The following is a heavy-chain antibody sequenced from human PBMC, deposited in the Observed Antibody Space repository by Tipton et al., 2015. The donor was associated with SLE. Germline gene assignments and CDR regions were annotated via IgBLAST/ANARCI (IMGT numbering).Heavy chain of an antibody. J-gene: IGHJ4*02. CDR3: AREYDWGPLGY. Sequence: TLSLTCNVSGYSIRDGYYWGWIRQAPGKGLEWIGTIHHSGITYYNPSLKSRVTISVDTSKNQFSLKVRSVTAADTAVYYCAREYDWGPLGYWGQGTLVTVSS. D-gene: IGHD3-16*01. V-gene: IGHV4-38-2*02. CDR2: IHHSGIT. CDR1: GYSIRDGYY.